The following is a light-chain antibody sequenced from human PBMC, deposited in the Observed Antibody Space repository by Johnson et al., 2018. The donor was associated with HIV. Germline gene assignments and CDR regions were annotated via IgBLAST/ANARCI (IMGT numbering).Light chain of an antibody. CDR1: TSNIGNNY. V-gene: IGLV1-51*01. Sequence: QLVLTQPPSVSAAPGQKVTVSCSGSTSNIGNNYVSWYQQLPGTAPKLLIYDNDKRPSGIPDRFFGSKSGTSATLDITGLQTGDEADYYCGTWDASLSVNVFGPGTKVTVL. CDR3: GTWDASLSVNV. J-gene: IGLJ1*01. CDR2: DND.